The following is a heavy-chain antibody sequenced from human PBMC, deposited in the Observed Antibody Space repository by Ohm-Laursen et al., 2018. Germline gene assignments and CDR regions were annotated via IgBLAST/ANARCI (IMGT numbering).Heavy chain of an antibody. CDR2: ISWNSGSI. D-gene: IGHD3-9*01. CDR1: GFTFDDYA. Sequence: SLRLSCAASGFTFDDYAMHWVRQAPGKGLEWVSGISWNSGSIGYADSVKGRFTISRDNAKNSLHLQMNSLRAEDTALYYCAKDRAYYDILTGFDYWGQGALVTVSS. V-gene: IGHV3-9*01. J-gene: IGHJ4*02. CDR3: AKDRAYYDILTGFDY.